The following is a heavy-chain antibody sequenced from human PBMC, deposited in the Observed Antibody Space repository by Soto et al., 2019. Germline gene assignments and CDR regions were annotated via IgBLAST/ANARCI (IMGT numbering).Heavy chain of an antibody. Sequence: PSETLSLTCSVPGGSISSGDYYWSWIRQPPGKGLEWIGYMFYTGTTYYNPSLKSRITISMDTSKNQFSLRLTSVTAADTAEYHCARVVRFCSSQSSRGRNWFDPWGQGTRVTVSS. D-gene: IGHD2-2*01. CDR2: MFYTGTT. V-gene: IGHV4-30-4*01. CDR1: GGSISSGDYY. CDR3: ARVVRFCSSQSSRGRNWFDP. J-gene: IGHJ5*02.